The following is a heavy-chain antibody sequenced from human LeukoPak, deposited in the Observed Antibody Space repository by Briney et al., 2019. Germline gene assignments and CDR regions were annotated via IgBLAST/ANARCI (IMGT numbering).Heavy chain of an antibody. V-gene: IGHV3-30*03. J-gene: IGHJ5*02. CDR1: GFTFSNYG. CDR2: ISWDGRNE. D-gene: IGHD4-23*01. CDR3: ARSVVTPSSWFDP. Sequence: GRSLRLSCVASGFTFSNYGIHWVRQAPGKGLEWVASISWDGRNERYADSVTGRFTISRDNSQNTLYLQMNSLRGEDTAIYYCARSVVTPSSWFDPWGQGTLVTVSS.